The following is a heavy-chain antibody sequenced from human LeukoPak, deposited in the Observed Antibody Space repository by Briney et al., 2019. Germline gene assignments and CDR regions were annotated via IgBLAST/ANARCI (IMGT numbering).Heavy chain of an antibody. D-gene: IGHD6-13*01. CDR2: IIPIFGTA. CDR3: ARDQQLAGHNYYYMDV. J-gene: IGHJ6*03. V-gene: IGHV1-69*06. CDR1: GGTFSSYA. Sequence: GASVKVSCKASGGTFSSYAISWVRQAPGQGLEWMGGIIPIFGTANYAQKFQGRVTITADKSTSTAYMELSSLRSEDTAEYYCARDQQLAGHNYYYMDVWGKGTTVTVSS.